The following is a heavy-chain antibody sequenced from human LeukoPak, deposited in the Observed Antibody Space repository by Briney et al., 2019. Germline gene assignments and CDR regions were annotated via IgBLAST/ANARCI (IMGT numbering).Heavy chain of an antibody. CDR3: ARDQDFNFDISEEADAFDL. Sequence: QTGGSLRLSCAASGFTFSSYWMSWVRQAPGKGLEWVANIKQDGSEKYYVDSVKGRFTISRDNAKNSLYLQMNSLRAEDTAVYYCARDQDFNFDISEEADAFDLWGQGALVTVSS. D-gene: IGHD3-22*01. CDR2: IKQDGSEK. V-gene: IGHV3-7*01. J-gene: IGHJ3*01. CDR1: GFTFSSYW.